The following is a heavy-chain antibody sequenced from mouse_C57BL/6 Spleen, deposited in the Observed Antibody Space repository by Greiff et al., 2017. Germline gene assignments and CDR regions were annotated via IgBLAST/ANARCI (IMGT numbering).Heavy chain of an antibody. V-gene: IGHV5-17*01. CDR1: GFTFSDYG. CDR3: ARHYYDYDDAMDY. D-gene: IGHD2-4*01. J-gene: IGHJ4*01. Sequence: EVQLVESGGGLVKPGGSLQLSCAASGFTFSDYGMHWVRQAPEKGLKWVSYISSGRSTIYYADTVKGRLPFSRDNAKNTLFPQMTSMRSEDTAMYYCARHYYDYDDAMDYWGQGTSVTVSS. CDR2: ISSGRSTI.